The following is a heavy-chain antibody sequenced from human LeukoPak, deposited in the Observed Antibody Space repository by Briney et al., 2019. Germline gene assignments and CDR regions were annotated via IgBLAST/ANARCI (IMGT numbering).Heavy chain of an antibody. J-gene: IGHJ4*02. CDR3: ARESGYYDSSGYSYNDFDY. CDR1: GGSISSGDYY. Sequence: SQTLSLTCTVSGGSISSGDYYWSWIRQPPGKGLEWIGYIYYSGSTYYNPSLKSRVTISVDTSKNQFSLKLSSVTAADTAAYYCARESGYYDSSGYSYNDFDYWGQGTLVTVSS. V-gene: IGHV4-30-4*01. CDR2: IYYSGST. D-gene: IGHD3-22*01.